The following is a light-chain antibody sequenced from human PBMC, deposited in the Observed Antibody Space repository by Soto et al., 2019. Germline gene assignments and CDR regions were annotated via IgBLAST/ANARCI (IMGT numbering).Light chain of an antibody. V-gene: IGLV1-44*01. Sequence: QSALTQPASVSGSPGQSITISCSGTSSNIGTYTVNWYQQLPGTAPKLLIYTDYQRPSGVPDRFSGSKSGTSASLAINGLHSEDEADYYCASWDDNLNGGVFGGGTKLTVL. J-gene: IGLJ3*02. CDR3: ASWDDNLNGGV. CDR2: TDY. CDR1: SSNIGTYT.